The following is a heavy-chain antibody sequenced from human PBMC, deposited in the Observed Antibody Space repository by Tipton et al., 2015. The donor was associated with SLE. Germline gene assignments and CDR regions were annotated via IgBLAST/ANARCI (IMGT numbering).Heavy chain of an antibody. CDR3: ARENSGNFLPPNYFDY. CDR2: IYYTGSA. Sequence: TLSLTCAVYGGSFSGYYWSWIRQPPGKGLEWIGYIYYTGSANYNPSLKSRVTISIDTSKNQFSLKVNSVTAADTADYYCARENSGNFLPPNYFDYWGQGALVTVSS. D-gene: IGHD1-26*01. CDR1: GGSFSGYY. V-gene: IGHV4-59*01. J-gene: IGHJ4*02.